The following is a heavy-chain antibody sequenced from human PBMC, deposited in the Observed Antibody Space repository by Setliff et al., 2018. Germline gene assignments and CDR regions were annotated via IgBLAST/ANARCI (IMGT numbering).Heavy chain of an antibody. CDR1: GYSISSGYY. D-gene: IGHD1-26*01. CDR2: IDHSGST. CDR3: GRPLVGVTTGFEN. V-gene: IGHV4-38-2*01. Sequence: SETLSLTCAVSGYSISSGYYWGWIRQPPGKGLEWIGSIDHSGSTHYNPSLKSRVTISVDTAKNQFSLKLRSVTAADTAVYYCGRPLVGVTTGFENWGQGTLVTV. J-gene: IGHJ4*02.